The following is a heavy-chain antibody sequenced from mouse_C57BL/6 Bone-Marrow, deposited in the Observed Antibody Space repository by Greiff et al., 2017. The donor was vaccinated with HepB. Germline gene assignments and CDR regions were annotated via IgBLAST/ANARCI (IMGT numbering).Heavy chain of an antibody. D-gene: IGHD2-1*01. CDR1: GFNIKDDY. CDR3: TTPYGNYLFAY. V-gene: IGHV14-4*01. Sequence: VQLQQSGAELVRPGASVKLSCTASGFNIKDDYMHWVKQRPEQGLEWIGWIDPENGDTEYASKFQGKATITADTSSNTAYLQLSSLTSEDTAVYYCTTPYGNYLFAYWGQGTLVTVSA. CDR2: IDPENGDT. J-gene: IGHJ3*01.